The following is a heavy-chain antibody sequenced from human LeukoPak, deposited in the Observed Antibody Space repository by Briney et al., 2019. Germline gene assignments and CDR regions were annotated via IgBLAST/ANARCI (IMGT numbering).Heavy chain of an antibody. CDR2: IYTSGIT. CDR3: ARALSSLDAFDI. Sequence: PSETLSLNCTVSGGSISSFFWSWIRQPAGKGLEWIGRIYTSGITNYNPSLNSRVTMSVDTSKNQFSLKLSSVTAADTAVYHCARALSSLDAFDIWGQGTMVTVSS. CDR1: GGSISSFF. V-gene: IGHV4-4*07. D-gene: IGHD6-13*01. J-gene: IGHJ3*02.